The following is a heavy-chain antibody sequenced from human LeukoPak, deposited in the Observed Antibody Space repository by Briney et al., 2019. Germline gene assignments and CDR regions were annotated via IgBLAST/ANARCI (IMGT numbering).Heavy chain of an antibody. J-gene: IGHJ4*02. CDR1: GGSISSSSYY. D-gene: IGHD6-19*01. Sequence: PSETLSLTCTVSGGSISSSSYYWGWIRQPPGKGLEWIGSIYYSGSTYYNPSLKSRVTISVDTSKNKFSLKLSSVTAADTAVYYCARHVDSSGWANYWGQGTLVTVSS. CDR2: IYYSGST. V-gene: IGHV4-39*01. CDR3: ARHVDSSGWANY.